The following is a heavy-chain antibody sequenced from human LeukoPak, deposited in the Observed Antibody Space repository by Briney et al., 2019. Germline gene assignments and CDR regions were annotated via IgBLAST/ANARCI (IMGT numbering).Heavy chain of an antibody. CDR2: ISYDGSNK. V-gene: IGHV3-30*03. J-gene: IGHJ2*01. CDR1: GFTFSSYG. Sequence: GRSLRLSCAASGFTFSSYGMHWVRQAPGRGLEWVAVISYDGSNKYYADSVKGRFTISRDNSKNTLYLQMNSLRAEDTAVYYCARLPGRYYGSGSPNWYFDLWGRGTPVTVSS. D-gene: IGHD3-10*01. CDR3: ARLPGRYYGSGSPNWYFDL.